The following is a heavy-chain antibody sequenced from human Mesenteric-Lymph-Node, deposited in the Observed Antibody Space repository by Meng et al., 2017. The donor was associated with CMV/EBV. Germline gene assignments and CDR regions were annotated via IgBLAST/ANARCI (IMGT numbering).Heavy chain of an antibody. Sequence: SISCCGYYWSWIRPHPGKGLEWIGYIYYSGSTYYNPSLKSRVTISVDTSKNQFSLKLSSVTAADTAVYYCARGGDYVWGSYRLGFDYWGQGTLVTVSS. D-gene: IGHD3-16*02. CDR2: IYYSGST. CDR1: SISCCGYY. V-gene: IGHV4-31*02. CDR3: ARGGDYVWGSYRLGFDY. J-gene: IGHJ4*02.